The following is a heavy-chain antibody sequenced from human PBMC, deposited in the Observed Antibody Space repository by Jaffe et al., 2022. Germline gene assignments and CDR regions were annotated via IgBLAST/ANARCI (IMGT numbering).Heavy chain of an antibody. V-gene: IGHV2-5*01. J-gene: IGHJ2*01. CDR1: GFSLSTSGVG. D-gene: IGHD2-15*01. CDR2: IYWNDDK. Sequence: QITLKESGPTLVKPTQTLTLTCTFSGFSLSTSGVGVGWIRQPPGKALEWLALIYWNDDKRYSPSLKSRLTITKDTSKNQVVLTMTNMDPVDTATYYCAHMGYGCSGGSCDHWYFDLWGRGTLVTVSS. CDR3: AHMGYGCSGGSCDHWYFDL.